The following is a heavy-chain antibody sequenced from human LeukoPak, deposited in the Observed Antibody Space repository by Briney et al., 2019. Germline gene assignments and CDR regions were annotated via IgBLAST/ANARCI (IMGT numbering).Heavy chain of an antibody. CDR2: INEDGSEK. V-gene: IGHV3-7*01. Sequence: ERSLRLSCAASGFTFSSYAMHWVRQAPGKGLEWVANINEDGSEKYYVDSVKGRFTISRDNAKNSLCLQMNSLRAEDTAVYYCARIHSSGYCSDTTCFPMDYWGQGTLVTVSS. J-gene: IGHJ4*02. CDR1: GFTFSSYA. CDR3: ARIHSSGYCSDTTCFPMDY. D-gene: IGHD2-15*01.